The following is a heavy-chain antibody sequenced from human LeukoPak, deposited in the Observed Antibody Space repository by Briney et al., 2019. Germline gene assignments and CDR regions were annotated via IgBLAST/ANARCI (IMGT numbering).Heavy chain of an antibody. CDR1: GFTVSSNY. Sequence: PGGSLRLPCAASGFTVSSNYMSWGRQAPGKGLGGGAVIYSGGSTYYADSVKGRFTISRDNSKNTLYHQMNSLRAEDTAVYYCARSPGAYCGGDCYPYYFDYWGQGTLVTVSS. D-gene: IGHD2-21*02. CDR3: ARSPGAYCGGDCYPYYFDY. CDR2: IYSGGST. J-gene: IGHJ4*02. V-gene: IGHV3-53*01.